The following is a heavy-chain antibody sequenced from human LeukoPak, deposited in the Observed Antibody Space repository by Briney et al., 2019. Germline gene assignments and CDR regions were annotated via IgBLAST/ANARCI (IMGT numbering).Heavy chain of an antibody. CDR2: ISYDGSNK. CDR3: ARDARQLWLLGLRSAYYYYYMDV. V-gene: IGHV3-30*04. Sequence: GGSLRLSCAASGFTFSSYAMHWVRQAPGKGLEWVAVISYDGSNKYYADSVKGRFTISRDNSKNTLYLQMNSLRAEDTAVYYCARDARQLWLLGLRSAYYYYYMDVWGKGTTVTVSS. J-gene: IGHJ6*03. D-gene: IGHD5-18*01. CDR1: GFTFSSYA.